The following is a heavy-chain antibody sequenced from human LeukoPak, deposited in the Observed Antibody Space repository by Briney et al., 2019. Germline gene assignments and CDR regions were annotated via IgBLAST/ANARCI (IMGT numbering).Heavy chain of an antibody. CDR3: ARPYYGIFDY. D-gene: IGHD4-17*01. Sequence: GGSLRLSCAASGFTFSSYSMNWVRQAPGKGLEWVSYISSSSSTIYYADSVKGRFTISRDNAKKSLYLQMNSLRAEDTAVYYCARPYYGIFDYWGQGTPVTVSS. V-gene: IGHV3-48*01. CDR1: GFTFSSYS. CDR2: ISSSSSTI. J-gene: IGHJ4*02.